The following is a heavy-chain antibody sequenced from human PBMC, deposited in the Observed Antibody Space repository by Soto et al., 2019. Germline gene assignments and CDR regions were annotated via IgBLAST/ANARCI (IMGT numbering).Heavy chain of an antibody. CDR2: IYHSGST. CDR1: GGSISSGGYS. J-gene: IGHJ4*02. D-gene: IGHD3-22*01. V-gene: IGHV4-30-2*01. CDR3: ARSPGSYYDSSGYLDY. Sequence: QLQLQESGSGLVKPSQTLSLTCAVSGGSISSGGYSWSWIRQPPGKGLEWIGYIYHSGSTYYNPSLKSRVTISVDRSKNQFSLKLSSVTAADTAVYYCARSPGSYYDSSGYLDYWGQGTLVTVPS.